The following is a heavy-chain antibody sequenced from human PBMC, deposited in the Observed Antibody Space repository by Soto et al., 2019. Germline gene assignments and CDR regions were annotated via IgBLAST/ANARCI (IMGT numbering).Heavy chain of an antibody. CDR1: GGSFRGFY. Sequence: SETLSLTCAVSGGSFRGFYWSCIRQPPGKGLEWIGYIYYSGSTNYNPSLKSRVTISVDTSKNQFSLKLSSVTAADTAVYYCARDLITAGWWPRIPPNYGMEVWGQGTTVTVSS. D-gene: IGHD2-15*01. CDR3: ARDLITAGWWPRIPPNYGMEV. CDR2: IYYSGST. J-gene: IGHJ6*02. V-gene: IGHV4-59*01.